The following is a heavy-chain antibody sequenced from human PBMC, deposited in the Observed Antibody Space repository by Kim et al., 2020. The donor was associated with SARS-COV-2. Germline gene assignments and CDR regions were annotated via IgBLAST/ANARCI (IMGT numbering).Heavy chain of an antibody. CDR3: AKDYCSSTSCYQIAAAGSGIDY. CDR2: ISGSGGST. D-gene: IGHD2-2*01. V-gene: IGHV3-23*01. Sequence: GGSLRLSCAASGFTFSSYAMSWVRQAPGKGLEWVSAISGSGGSTYYADSVKGRFTISRDNSKNTLYLQMNSLRAEDTAVYYCAKDYCSSTSCYQIAAAGSGIDYWGQGTLVTVSS. CDR1: GFTFSSYA. J-gene: IGHJ4*02.